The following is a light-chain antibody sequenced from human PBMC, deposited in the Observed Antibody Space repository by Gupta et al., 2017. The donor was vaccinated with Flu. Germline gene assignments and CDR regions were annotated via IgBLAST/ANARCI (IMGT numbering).Light chain of an antibody. V-gene: IGLV1-40*01. CDR1: SSNIGAGYD. CDR2: VNN. Sequence: QSVLTQPPSASGAPGQRVTISCTGSSSNIGAGYDVHWYQQLPGTAPKLLIYVNNNRPSGVPDRFSGSKSATSASLAITGLQAEDEADYYCQSYDSSLSGSVFGGGTKLTVL. J-gene: IGLJ3*02. CDR3: QSYDSSLSGSV.